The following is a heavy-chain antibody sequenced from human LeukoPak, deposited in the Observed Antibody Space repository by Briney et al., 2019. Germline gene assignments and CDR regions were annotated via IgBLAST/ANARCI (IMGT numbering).Heavy chain of an antibody. CDR3: ARDSRKVGATRGVDY. V-gene: IGHV1-24*01. J-gene: IGHJ4*02. Sequence: GASVNVSCKVSGYTLTELSMHWVRQAPGKGLGGMGGFDPEDGETIYAQKFQGRVTMTEDTSTDTAYMELSSLRSEDTAVYYCARDSRKVGATRGVDYWGQGTLVTVSS. D-gene: IGHD1-26*01. CDR2: FDPEDGET. CDR1: GYTLTELS.